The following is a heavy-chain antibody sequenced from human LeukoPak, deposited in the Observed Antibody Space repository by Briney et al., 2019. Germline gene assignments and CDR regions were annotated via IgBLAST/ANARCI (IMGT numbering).Heavy chain of an antibody. V-gene: IGHV1-46*01. Sequence: ASVKVSCKASGYTFTSYYMHWMRQAPGQGLEWMGIINPSGGSTSYAQKFQGRVTMTRDTSTSTVYMELSSLRSEDTAVYYCARAVVVTAIPSSAFDIWGQGTMVTVSS. J-gene: IGHJ3*02. D-gene: IGHD2-21*02. CDR3: ARAVVVTAIPSSAFDI. CDR1: GYTFTSYY. CDR2: INPSGGST.